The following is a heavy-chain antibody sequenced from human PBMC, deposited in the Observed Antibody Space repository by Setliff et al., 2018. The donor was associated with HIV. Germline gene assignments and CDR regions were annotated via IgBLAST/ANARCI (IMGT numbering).Heavy chain of an antibody. D-gene: IGHD3-3*02. V-gene: IGHV5-51*01. CDR3: ARMNSAFYTADC. CDR1: DYSFTSYY. Sequence: PGESLKISCKASDYSFTSYYIAWLRQLPGKGLEWMGIIKPSDSDTKYSPSCQGQVSFSADRSISTAYLEWSSLKASDTAMYYCARMNSAFYTADCWGQGSLGTAAS. J-gene: IGHJ4*02. CDR2: IKPSDSDT.